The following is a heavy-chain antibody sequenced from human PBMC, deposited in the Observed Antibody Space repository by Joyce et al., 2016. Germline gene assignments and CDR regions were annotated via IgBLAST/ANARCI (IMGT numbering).Heavy chain of an antibody. D-gene: IGHD6-25*01. Sequence: QVQLVESGGGVVQPGRSLRLSCAASGLTLRNYGVHGVRQAPGKGLEWVAVISYDGIYKYYADSVKGRFTISRDNSKNTVFLEMNSLRTEDTAVYYCAKILTATYSSGWFLDYWGQGTLVTVSS. CDR3: AKILTATYSSGWFLDY. J-gene: IGHJ4*02. CDR2: ISYDGIYK. V-gene: IGHV3-30*18. CDR1: GLTLRNYG.